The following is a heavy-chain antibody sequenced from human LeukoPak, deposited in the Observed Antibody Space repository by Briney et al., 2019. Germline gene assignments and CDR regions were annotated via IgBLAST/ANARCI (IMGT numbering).Heavy chain of an antibody. J-gene: IGHJ6*03. CDR2: IYYSGST. CDR3: ARLSRIAAAGSYSYHSMDV. V-gene: IGHV4-59*08. D-gene: IGHD6-13*01. Sequence: SETLSLTCTVSGGSISGCYWSWIRQPPGKGLEWIGFIYYSGSTNYNPSLKSRLTISVDTSKDQFSLKLSSVTAADTAVYYCARLSRIAAAGSYSYHSMDVWGQGTTVTVSS. CDR1: GGSISGCY.